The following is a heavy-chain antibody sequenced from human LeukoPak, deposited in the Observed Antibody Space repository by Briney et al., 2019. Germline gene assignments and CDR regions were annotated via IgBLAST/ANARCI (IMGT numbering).Heavy chain of an antibody. CDR2: IYYSGIT. D-gene: IGHD3-9*01. Sequence: SQALSLTCTVSGGSISSGGYYWSWIRQHPGKGLEWIGYIYYSGITYYNPSLKSRVTISVDTSKNQFSLKLNSVTAADTAVYYCAREGVLRYYLDYWGQGTLVTVSS. CDR3: AREGVLRYYLDY. V-gene: IGHV4-31*03. J-gene: IGHJ4*02. CDR1: GGSISSGGYY.